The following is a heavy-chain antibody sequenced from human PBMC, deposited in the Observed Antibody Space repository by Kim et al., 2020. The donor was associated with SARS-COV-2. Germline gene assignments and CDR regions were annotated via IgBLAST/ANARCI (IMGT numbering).Heavy chain of an antibody. J-gene: IGHJ6*02. CDR3: AKDNYYYGMDV. Sequence: GGSLRLSCAASGFTFSSYGMHWVRQAPGKGLEWVAVISYDGSNKYYADSVKGRFTISRDNSKNTLYLQMNSLRAEDTAVYYCAKDNYYYGMDVWGQGTTVTVSS. CDR2: ISYDGSNK. CDR1: GFTFSSYG. V-gene: IGHV3-30*18.